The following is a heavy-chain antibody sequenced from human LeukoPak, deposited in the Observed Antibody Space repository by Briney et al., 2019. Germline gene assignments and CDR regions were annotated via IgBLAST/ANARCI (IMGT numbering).Heavy chain of an antibody. J-gene: IGHJ6*02. CDR3: AKRDYFGSVDSYYAMDV. CDR2: ISYDGNNK. CDR1: GFTFSCYG. Sequence: PGRSLRLSCAASGFTFSCYGMHWVRQAPGKGLEWVAVISYDGNNKYYGDSVEGRFTISRDNSKNTLYLQMNSLGAEDTAVYYCAKRDYFGSVDSYYAMDVWGQGTTVTVSS. D-gene: IGHD3-10*01. V-gene: IGHV3-30*18.